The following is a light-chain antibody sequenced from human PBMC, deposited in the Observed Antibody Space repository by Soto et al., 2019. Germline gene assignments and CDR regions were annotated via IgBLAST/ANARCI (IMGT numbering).Light chain of an antibody. CDR3: QHYNQWPPTWT. CDR1: QYVHTS. V-gene: IGKV3-15*01. J-gene: IGKJ1*01. CDR2: GAS. Sequence: EIVMTQSPGTLSVSPGERVTVSCRASQYVHTSLAWYQQKSGQAPRLLIYGASIRAPGVPVRFSGSGSGTEFALTIYSLQAEDSAGYSCQHYNQWPPTWTFGQGTKVEI.